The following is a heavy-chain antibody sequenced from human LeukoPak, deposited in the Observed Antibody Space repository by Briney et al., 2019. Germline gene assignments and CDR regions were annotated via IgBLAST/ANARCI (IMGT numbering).Heavy chain of an antibody. CDR1: GYSISSGYY. J-gene: IGHJ4*02. V-gene: IGHV4-38-2*01. D-gene: IGHD2-2*01. CDR2: IYHSGST. Sequence: SETLSVTCAVSGYSISSGYYWGWIRQPPGKGLEWIGSIYHSGSTYYNPSLKSRVTISVDTSKNQFSLKLSSVTAADTAVYYCARRYQLYYFDYWGQGALVTVSS. CDR3: ARRYQLYYFDY.